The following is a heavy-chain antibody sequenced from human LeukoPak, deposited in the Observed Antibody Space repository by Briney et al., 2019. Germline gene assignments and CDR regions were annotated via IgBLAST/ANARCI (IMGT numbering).Heavy chain of an antibody. CDR3: ARDGDYDSSGYYESNWFDP. V-gene: IGHV3-7*01. J-gene: IGHJ5*02. D-gene: IGHD3-22*01. Sequence: QPGGSLRLSCAASGFTFSSYWMSWVRQAPGKGLEWVANIKQDGSEKYYVDSVKGRFTISRDNAKNSLYLQMNSLRAEDTAVYYCARDGDYDSSGYYESNWFDPWGQGTLVTVSS. CDR2: IKQDGSEK. CDR1: GFTFSSYW.